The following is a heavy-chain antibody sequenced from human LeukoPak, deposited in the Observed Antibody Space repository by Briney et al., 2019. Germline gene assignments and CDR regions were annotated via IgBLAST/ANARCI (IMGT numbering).Heavy chain of an antibody. J-gene: IGHJ4*02. CDR2: IIPIFGTA. V-gene: IGHV1-69*01. CDR1: GGTFSSYA. CDR3: ARDDRGCDFWSGYYKPYYFDY. Sequence: ASVKVSCKASGGTFSSYAISWVRQAPGQGLEWMGGIIPIFGTANYAQKFQGRVTITADESTSTAYMELSSLRSEDTAVYYCARDDRGCDFWSGYYKPYYFDYWGQGTLVTVSS. D-gene: IGHD3-3*01.